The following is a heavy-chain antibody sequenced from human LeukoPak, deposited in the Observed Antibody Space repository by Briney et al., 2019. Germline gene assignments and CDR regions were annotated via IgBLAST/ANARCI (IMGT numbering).Heavy chain of an antibody. CDR1: GGSISSGDYY. D-gene: IGHD6-6*01. CDR3: VKQLLWNWFDP. J-gene: IGHJ5*02. V-gene: IGHV4-61*02. Sequence: SQTLSLTCTVSGGSISSGDYYWSWIRQPAGKGLEWIGRIYTSGSTNYNPSLKSRVTISVDTSKNQFSLKLSSVTAADTAVYYCVKQLLWNWFDPWGQGTLVTVSS. CDR2: IYTSGST.